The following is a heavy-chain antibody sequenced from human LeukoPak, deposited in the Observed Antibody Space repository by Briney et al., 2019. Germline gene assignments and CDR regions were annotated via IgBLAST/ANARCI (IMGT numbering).Heavy chain of an antibody. CDR2: INHSGST. D-gene: IGHD4-11*01. J-gene: IGHJ4*02. CDR3: ARGRTSNTVTLGY. V-gene: IGHV4-34*01. Sequence: SETLSLTCAVYGGSFSGYYWSWIRQPPGKGLEWIGEINHSGSTNYNPSLKSRVTISVDTSKNQFSLKLSSVTAADTAVYYCARGRTSNTVTLGYWGQGTLVTVSS. CDR1: GGSFSGYY.